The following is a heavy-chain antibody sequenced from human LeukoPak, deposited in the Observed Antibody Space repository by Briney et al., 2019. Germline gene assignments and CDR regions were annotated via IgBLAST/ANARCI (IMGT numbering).Heavy chain of an antibody. D-gene: IGHD3-16*02. V-gene: IGHV1-2*02. Sequence: ASVKVSCKASGDTFTGYYMHWVRQAPGQGLEWMGWINPNSGGTNYAQKFQGRVTMTRDTSISTAYMELSRLRSDDTAVYYCARGDDMITFGGVIADWGQGTLVTVSS. CDR3: ARGDDMITFGGVIAD. CDR2: INPNSGGT. CDR1: GDTFTGYY. J-gene: IGHJ4*02.